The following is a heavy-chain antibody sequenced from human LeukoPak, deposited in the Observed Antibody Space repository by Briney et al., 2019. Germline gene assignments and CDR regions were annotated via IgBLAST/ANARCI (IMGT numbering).Heavy chain of an antibody. Sequence: GGSLRLSCAASGFTFSSYAMSWVRQSPGKGLECVSASSGSGGSTYYADFVKGRFTISRDNSKITLYLQMNSLRAEDTGVYYCAITDDYGDYGGYWGQGTLVTVSS. V-gene: IGHV3-23*01. CDR1: GFTFSSYA. J-gene: IGHJ4*02. CDR2: SSGSGGST. CDR3: AITDDYGDYGGY. D-gene: IGHD4-17*01.